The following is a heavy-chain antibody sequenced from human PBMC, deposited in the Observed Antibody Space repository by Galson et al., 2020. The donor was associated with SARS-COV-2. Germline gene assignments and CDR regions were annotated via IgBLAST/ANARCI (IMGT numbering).Heavy chain of an antibody. CDR2: FDPEDGET. CDR3: ATDYAINWNYGGFGY. J-gene: IGHJ4*02. CDR1: GYTLTELS. Sequence: ASVKVSCKVSGYTLTELSMHWVRQAPGKGLEWMGGFDPEDGETIYAQTFQGRVTMTEDTSTDTAYMELSSLRSEDTAVYYCATDYAINWNYGGFGYWGQGTLVTVSA. D-gene: IGHD1-7*01. V-gene: IGHV1-24*01.